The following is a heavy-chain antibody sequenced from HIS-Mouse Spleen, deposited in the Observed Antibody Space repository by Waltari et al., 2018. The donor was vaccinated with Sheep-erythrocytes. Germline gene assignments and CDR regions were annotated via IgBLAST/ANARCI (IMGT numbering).Heavy chain of an antibody. J-gene: IGHJ1*01. CDR1: GYTFTGYY. V-gene: IGHV1-2*02. D-gene: IGHD2-2*01. CDR3: ARGYCSSTSCYGYFQH. Sequence: QVQLVQSGAEVKKPGASVKVSCKASGYTFTGYYMHWVRQAPVQGLEWMGWIKPNRGGTNYAQKFQGRVTMTRDTSISTAYMELSRLRSDDTAVYYCARGYCSSTSCYGYFQHWGQGTLVTVSS. CDR2: IKPNRGGT.